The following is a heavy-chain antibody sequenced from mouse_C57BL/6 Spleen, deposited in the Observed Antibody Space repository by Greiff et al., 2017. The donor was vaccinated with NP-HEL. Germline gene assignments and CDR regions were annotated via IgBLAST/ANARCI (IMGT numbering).Heavy chain of an antibody. D-gene: IGHD1-1*01. CDR2: IRNKANGSTS. Sequence: EVQLVESGGGLVQPGGSLSLSCAASGFTFTDYYMSWVRQPPGKALEWLGLIRNKANGSTSEYSSSVKGRVTITRDNSQSVLYLQMNALIAVDSATYYGARYPYYDGSGGYAMDYWGQGTSVTVSS. V-gene: IGHV7-3*01. CDR3: ARYPYYDGSGGYAMDY. CDR1: GFTFTDYY. J-gene: IGHJ4*01.